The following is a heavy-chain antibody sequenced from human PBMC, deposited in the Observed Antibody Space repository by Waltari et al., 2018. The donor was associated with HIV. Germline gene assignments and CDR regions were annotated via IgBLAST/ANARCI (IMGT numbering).Heavy chain of an antibody. Sequence: QLQLQESGPGLVKPSETLSLTCTVSGGSVSSRSYFWGWLRQPPGKGLEWIGRIYCTGRAYYNPALKSRVTISVDTSKNQFSLKVTSVTAADTAVYYCARHALRVGAAYWNFDLWGRGTLVTVSS. CDR1: GGSVSSRSYF. D-gene: IGHD1-26*01. CDR2: IYCTGRA. CDR3: ARHALRVGAAYWNFDL. V-gene: IGHV4-39*01. J-gene: IGHJ2*01.